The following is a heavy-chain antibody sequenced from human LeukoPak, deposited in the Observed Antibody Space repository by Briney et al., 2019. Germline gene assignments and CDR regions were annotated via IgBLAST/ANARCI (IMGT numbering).Heavy chain of an antibody. J-gene: IGHJ6*03. V-gene: IGHV3-11*04. CDR3: ARSLAGGSYYDPRRSSYYYYMDV. D-gene: IGHD1-26*01. CDR2: ISSSGSTI. Sequence: GGSLRLSCAASGFTFSDYYMSWIRQAPGKGLEWVSYISSSGSTIYYADSVKGRFTISRDNAKNSLYLQMNSLRAEDTAVYYCARSLAGGSYYDPRRSSYYYYMDVWGKGTTVTVSS. CDR1: GFTFSDYY.